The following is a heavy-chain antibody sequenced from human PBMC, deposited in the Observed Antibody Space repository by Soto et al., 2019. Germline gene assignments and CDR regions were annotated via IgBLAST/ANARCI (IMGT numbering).Heavy chain of an antibody. D-gene: IGHD3-3*01. V-gene: IGHV1-18*04. CDR1: GYTFTSYG. J-gene: IGHJ4*02. CDR3: ASSSYYDFWSGYYRFDY. CDR2: ISAYNGNT. Sequence: ASVKVSCKASGYTFTSYGISWVRQAPGQGLEWMGWISAYNGNTNYAQKLQGRVTMTTDTSTSTAYMELRSLRSDDTAVYYCASSSYYDFWSGYYRFDYWGQGTLVTVSS.